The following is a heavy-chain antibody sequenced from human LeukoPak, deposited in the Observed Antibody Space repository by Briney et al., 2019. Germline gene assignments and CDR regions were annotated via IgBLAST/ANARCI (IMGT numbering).Heavy chain of an antibody. D-gene: IGHD3-10*01. CDR3: ARVGDHYHWYFDL. CDR1: GFTVDTKY. Sequence: GVSLRLSCAASGFTVDTKYMNWVRQALGKGLEWVSILYSGGDTYYGDSVKGRFTISRDNSRNTLSLQMNSLRVEDTAVYYCARVGDHYHWYFDLWGRGTLVTVSS. J-gene: IGHJ2*01. V-gene: IGHV3-53*01. CDR2: LYSGGDT.